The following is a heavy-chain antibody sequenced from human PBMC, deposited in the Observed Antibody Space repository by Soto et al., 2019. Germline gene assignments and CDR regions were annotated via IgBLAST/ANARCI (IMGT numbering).Heavy chain of an antibody. CDR3: ARRGSYYYYGMDV. CDR1: GGAFSSYA. J-gene: IGHJ6*02. V-gene: IGHV1-69*13. Sequence: SVKVSCKASGGAFSSYAISWVRQAPGQGLEWMGGIIPIFGTANYAQKFQGRVTITADESASTAYMELSSLRSEDTAVYYCARRGSYYYYGMDVWGQGTTVTVSS. D-gene: IGHD1-26*01. CDR2: IIPIFGTA.